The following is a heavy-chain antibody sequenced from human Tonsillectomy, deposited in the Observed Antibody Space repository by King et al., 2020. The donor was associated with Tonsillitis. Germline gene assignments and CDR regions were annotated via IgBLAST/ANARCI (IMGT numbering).Heavy chain of an antibody. CDR1: GGSISSRGYY. CDR3: ARHVKEYSASGGYYSGHVNYFDY. J-gene: IGHJ4*02. D-gene: IGHD3-22*01. V-gene: IGHV4-39*01. Sequence: LQLQESGPGLVKPSETLSLTCTVSGGSISSRGYYWGGIRQPPGQWLAGIGSIYYSGNSYSNPSLRGRVTISVDTSKKQFSLQLNSVTAADTPVYYCARHVKEYSASGGYYSGHVNYFDYWGQGTLVTVPS. CDR2: IYYSGNS.